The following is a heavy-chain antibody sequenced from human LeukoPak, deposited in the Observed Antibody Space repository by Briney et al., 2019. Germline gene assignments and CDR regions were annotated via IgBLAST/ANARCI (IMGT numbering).Heavy chain of an antibody. D-gene: IGHD2-2*01. CDR2: IYPGDSDT. V-gene: IGHV5-51*01. J-gene: IGHJ4*02. Sequence: GESLKISCKGSGYSFTSYWIGWVRQMPGKGLEWMGIIYPGDSDTRYSPSFQGQVTISADKSISTAYLQWSSLKASDTAMYYCARYALESMSSTSCYADYWGQGTLVTVSS. CDR1: GYSFTSYW. CDR3: ARYALESMSSTSCYADY.